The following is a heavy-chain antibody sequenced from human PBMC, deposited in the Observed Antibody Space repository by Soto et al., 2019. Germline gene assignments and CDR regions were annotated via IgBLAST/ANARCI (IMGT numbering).Heavy chain of an antibody. V-gene: IGHV3-23*01. CDR1: GFTFYNYA. D-gene: IGHD2-8*01. CDR2: ISGGGDGT. J-gene: IGHJ3*01. Sequence: EVHLLESGGGLVRPGGSLRLSCAASGFTFYNYAMNWVRQAPGKGLEWVSTISGGGDGTYYADSVKGRFTISRDNPRNTVYLQMESLRAEDTAVCYCAIKGLGSLATYCTTGDCHYAFDVWGQGTQVTVSS. CDR3: AIKGLGSLATYCTTGDCHYAFDV.